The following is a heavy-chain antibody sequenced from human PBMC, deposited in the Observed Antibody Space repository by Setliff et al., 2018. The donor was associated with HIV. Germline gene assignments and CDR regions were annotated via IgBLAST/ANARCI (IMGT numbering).Heavy chain of an antibody. D-gene: IGHD2-2*01. J-gene: IGHJ6*03. CDR1: GYSFTHYD. CDR2: MNPSSGTS. V-gene: IGHV1-8*01. CDR3: ARESIASSFVFYSHYMDF. Sequence: ASVKVSCKTSGYSFTHYDINWVRQATGQGLEWMGWMNPSSGTSGCTQKFQGRVAMTGDPSTATAFMELNRLTSDDTAVYFCARESIASSFVFYSHYMDFWGSGTRVTVSS.